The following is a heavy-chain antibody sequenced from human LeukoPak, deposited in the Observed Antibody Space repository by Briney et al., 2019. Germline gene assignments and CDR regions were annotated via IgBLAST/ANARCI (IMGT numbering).Heavy chain of an antibody. Sequence: GGSLRLSCAASGFTFSSYGMHWVRQAPGKGLEWVAVISYDGSNKYYADSVKGRFTISRDNSKNTLYLQMNSLRAEDTAVYYCAKGPQARAGWELTYFDYWGQGTLVTVSS. J-gene: IGHJ4*02. CDR2: ISYDGSNK. D-gene: IGHD1-26*01. CDR1: GFTFSSYG. V-gene: IGHV3-30*18. CDR3: AKGPQARAGWELTYFDY.